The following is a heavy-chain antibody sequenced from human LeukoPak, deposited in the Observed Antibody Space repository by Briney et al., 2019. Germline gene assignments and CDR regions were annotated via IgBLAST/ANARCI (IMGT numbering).Heavy chain of an antibody. V-gene: IGHV1-69*04. CDR3: ARESCSGGSCQGPLDY. CDR2: IIPILGIA. D-gene: IGHD2-15*01. J-gene: IGHJ4*02. CDR1: GYTLTELS. Sequence: SVKVSCKVSGYTLTELSMHWVRQAPGQGLEWMGRIIPILGIANYAQKFQGRVTITADKSTSTAYMELSSLRSEDTAVYYCARESCSGGSCQGPLDYWGQGTLVTVSS.